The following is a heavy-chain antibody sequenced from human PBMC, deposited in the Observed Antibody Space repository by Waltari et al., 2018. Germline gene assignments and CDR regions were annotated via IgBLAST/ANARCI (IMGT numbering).Heavy chain of an antibody. CDR3: SVSLNY. Sequence: EVHLVESGGGLVQPGESLRLSCAASGFTFSNSWMDGVRQAPGKGLEWVANIKQDGSVRHYVDSLKCRFTISRDHAQNLLFLQMNSLRAGDTAVYYCSVSLNYWGQGTLVTVSS. CDR2: IKQDGSVR. J-gene: IGHJ4*02. V-gene: IGHV3-7*01. CDR1: GFTFSNSW.